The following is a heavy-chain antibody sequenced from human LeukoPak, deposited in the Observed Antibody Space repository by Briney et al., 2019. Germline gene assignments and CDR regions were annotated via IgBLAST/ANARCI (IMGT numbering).Heavy chain of an antibody. V-gene: IGHV3-43*02. CDR3: ARVENSYYFDN. CDR2: ISGDGVST. D-gene: IGHD2-21*01. J-gene: IGHJ4*02. Sequence: GGSLRLSCVASGLPIADFAMHWVRQAPGKGLEWVSLISGDGVSTFYADSVKGRFSISRDNSKNSLSLEMNSLRTEDTAMYYCARVENSYYFDNWGQGTLVTVSS. CDR1: GLPIADFA.